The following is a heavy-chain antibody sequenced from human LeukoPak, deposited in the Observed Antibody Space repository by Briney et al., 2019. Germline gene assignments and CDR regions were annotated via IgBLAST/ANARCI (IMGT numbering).Heavy chain of an antibody. V-gene: IGHV4-4*07. CDR1: GGSISIYY. CDR2: IYTSGST. CDR3: AREQAVAETYYYGMDV. Sequence: PSETLSLTCTVSGGSISIYYCGWIRQPAGKGLEWIGRIYTSGSTNYNPSLKSRVTMSVDTSKNQFSLKLSSVTAADTAVYYCAREQAVAETYYYGMDVWGQGTTVTVSS. J-gene: IGHJ6*02. D-gene: IGHD6-19*01.